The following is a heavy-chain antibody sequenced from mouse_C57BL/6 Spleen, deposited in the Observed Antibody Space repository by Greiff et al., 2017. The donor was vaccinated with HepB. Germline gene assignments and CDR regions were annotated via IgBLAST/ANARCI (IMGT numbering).Heavy chain of an antibody. V-gene: IGHV1-80*01. CDR1: GYAFSSYW. J-gene: IGHJ2*01. Sequence: QVQLQQSGAELVKPGASVKISCKASGYAFSSYWMNWVKQRPGKGLEWIGQIYPGDGDTNYNGKFKGKATLTADKSSSTAYMQLSSLTSEDSAVYFCARCREAQYYFDYWGQGTTLTVSS. CDR2: IYPGDGDT. D-gene: IGHD3-2*02. CDR3: ARCREAQYYFDY.